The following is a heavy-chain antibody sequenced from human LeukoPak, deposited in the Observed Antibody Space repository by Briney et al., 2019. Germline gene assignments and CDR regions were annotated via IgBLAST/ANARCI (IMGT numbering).Heavy chain of an antibody. Sequence: GASVKVSCKASGYTFTSYHIHWVRQAPGQGLEWMGIINPSGGSTSYAQKLQGRITMARDTSTSTVYMELGSLRSEDTAVYYCARDVGGVSRRDGYLGAFDIWGQGTMVTVSS. CDR3: ARDVGGVSRRDGYLGAFDI. CDR1: GYTFTSYH. V-gene: IGHV1-46*04. CDR2: INPSGGST. D-gene: IGHD5-24*01. J-gene: IGHJ3*02.